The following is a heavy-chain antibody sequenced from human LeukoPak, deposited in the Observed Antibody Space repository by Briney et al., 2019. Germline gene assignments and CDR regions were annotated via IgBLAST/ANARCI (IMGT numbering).Heavy chain of an antibody. CDR1: GFTFSSYA. J-gene: IGHJ4*02. CDR2: ISGSGGST. V-gene: IGHV3-23*01. Sequence: PGGSLRLSCAASGFTFSSYAMSWVRQAPGKGLEWVSAISGSGGSTFYPDSVKGRLTISRDNSKSTLYLQMNSLKAEDTALYYCAKDLYDFWSGYWGVIDYWGQGTLVTVSS. D-gene: IGHD3-3*01. CDR3: AKDLYDFWSGYWGVIDY.